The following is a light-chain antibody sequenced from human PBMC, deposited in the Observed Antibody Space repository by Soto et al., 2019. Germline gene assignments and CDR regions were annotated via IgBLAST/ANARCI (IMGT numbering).Light chain of an antibody. CDR2: GAS. V-gene: IGKV3-20*01. Sequence: EIVLTQSPDTLSLSPGERATLSCRASQSVRSTYLAWYQQKPGQAPRLLIYGASSRATGIPDRFSGSGSGTDFTLTITRLEPDDFAVFYCQQYGTSPGTFGQGTKLEIK. CDR3: QQYGTSPGT. CDR1: QSVRSTY. J-gene: IGKJ2*01.